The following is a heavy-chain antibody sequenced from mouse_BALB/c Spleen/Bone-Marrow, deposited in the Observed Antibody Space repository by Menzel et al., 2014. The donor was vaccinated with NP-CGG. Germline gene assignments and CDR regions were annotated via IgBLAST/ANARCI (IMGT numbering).Heavy chain of an antibody. CDR1: GFSIKDAY. Sequence: VQLKDSGAELVKPGASVKLSCTASGFSIKDAYMHWVKQRPEQGLEWIGRIDPANGNTKYDPKFQGKATITADTSSNTAYLQLSSLTSEDTAVYYCARYYYGFYFDYWGQGTTLTVSS. J-gene: IGHJ2*01. CDR3: ARYYYGFYFDY. V-gene: IGHV14-3*02. CDR2: IDPANGNT. D-gene: IGHD1-1*01.